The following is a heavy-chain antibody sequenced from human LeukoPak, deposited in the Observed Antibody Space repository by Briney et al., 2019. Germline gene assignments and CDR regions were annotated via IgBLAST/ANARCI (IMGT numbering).Heavy chain of an antibody. Sequence: PGGSLRLSCAASTFTFSSYAMHWVRQGPGKGLEWVTVISNDGSNKYYADSVKGRFTISRDNAKNSLYLQMNSLRAEDTAVYYCARAEASDAFDIWGQGTMVTVSS. J-gene: IGHJ3*02. V-gene: IGHV3-30*04. CDR3: ARAEASDAFDI. CDR1: TFTFSSYA. CDR2: ISNDGSNK.